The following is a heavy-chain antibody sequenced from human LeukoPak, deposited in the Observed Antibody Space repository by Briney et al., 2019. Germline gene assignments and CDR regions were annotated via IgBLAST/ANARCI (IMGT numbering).Heavy chain of an antibody. Sequence: SVKVSCKASGGTFSSYAISWVRQAPGQGLEWMGGIIPIFGTANYAQKFQGRVTITADESTSTAYMELSSLRSEDTAVYYCAKNDYGGNSIDYWGQGTLVTVSS. CDR3: AKNDYGGNSIDY. D-gene: IGHD4-23*01. CDR1: GGTFSSYA. J-gene: IGHJ4*02. V-gene: IGHV1-69*13. CDR2: IIPIFGTA.